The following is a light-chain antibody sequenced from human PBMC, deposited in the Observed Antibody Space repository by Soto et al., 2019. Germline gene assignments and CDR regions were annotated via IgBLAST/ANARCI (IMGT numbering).Light chain of an antibody. V-gene: IGKV3-15*01. Sequence: EIVMTQSPATLSVSPGERATLSCRASQRVSSNLAWYQQKPGQAPRLLIYGASTRATGIPARFSGSGSETEFTLTISSLQSEDFAVYYCQQYNNWPPPHTFGQGTKLEIK. CDR2: GAS. CDR1: QRVSSN. CDR3: QQYNNWPPPHT. J-gene: IGKJ2*01.